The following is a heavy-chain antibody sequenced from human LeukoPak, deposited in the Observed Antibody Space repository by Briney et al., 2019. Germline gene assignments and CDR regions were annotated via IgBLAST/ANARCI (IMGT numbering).Heavy chain of an antibody. D-gene: IGHD3-10*01. V-gene: IGHV4-38-2*02. CDR1: GYSISSGYY. J-gene: IGHJ4*02. CDR3: ASRGSGSYAGY. Sequence: SETLSLTCTVSGYSISSGYYWGWIRQPSGKGLEWIGSIYHSGSTYYNPSLKSRVTVSVDTSKNQFSLKLSSVTAADTAVYYCASRGSGSYAGYWGQGTLVTVSS. CDR2: IYHSGST.